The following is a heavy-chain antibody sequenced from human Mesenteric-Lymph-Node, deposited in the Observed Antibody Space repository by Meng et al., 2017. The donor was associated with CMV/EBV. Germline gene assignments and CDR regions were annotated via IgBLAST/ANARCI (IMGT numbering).Heavy chain of an antibody. CDR3: HYSSSWDGGYYFDY. CDR2: IYYSGST. J-gene: IGHJ4*02. Sequence: SETLSLTCTVSGGSVSSGSYYWSWIRQPPGKGLEWIGYIYYSGSTNYNPSLKSRVTISVDTSKNQFSLKLSSVTAADTAVYYCHYSSSWDGGYYFDYWGQGTLVTVSS. V-gene: IGHV4-61*01. CDR1: GGSVSSGSYY. D-gene: IGHD6-13*01.